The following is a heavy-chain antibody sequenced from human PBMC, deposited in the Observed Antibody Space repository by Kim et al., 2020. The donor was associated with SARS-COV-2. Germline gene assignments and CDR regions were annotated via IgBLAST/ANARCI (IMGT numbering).Heavy chain of an antibody. CDR1: GGSIHSYY. V-gene: IGHV4-59*01. J-gene: IGHJ6*02. CDR2: VYSPGST. Sequence: SETLSLTCTVSGGSIHSYYWTWIRQHPGKRLEWIGYVYSPGSTNYNPSLKSRVTISVDTSKNQFSLKLNSVTAADTAVYFCVRDRGVIGGSYYGMDVWGQGTTVTVSS. D-gene: IGHD3-10*01. CDR3: VRDRGVIGGSYYGMDV.